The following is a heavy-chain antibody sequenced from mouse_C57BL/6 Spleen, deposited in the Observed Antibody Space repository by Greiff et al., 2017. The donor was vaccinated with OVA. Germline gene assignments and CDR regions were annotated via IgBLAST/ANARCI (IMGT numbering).Heavy chain of an antibody. CDR2: ISDGGSYT. CDR1: GFTFSSYA. Sequence: DVMLVESGGGLVKPGGSLKLSCAASGFTFSSYAMSWVRQTPEKRLEWVATISDGGSYTYYPDNVKGRFTISRDNAKNNRYLQMSHLKSEDTAMYYCARDRTTVGPDLYYFDYWGQGTTLTVSS. J-gene: IGHJ2*01. CDR3: ARDRTTVGPDLYYFDY. V-gene: IGHV5-4*01. D-gene: IGHD1-1*01.